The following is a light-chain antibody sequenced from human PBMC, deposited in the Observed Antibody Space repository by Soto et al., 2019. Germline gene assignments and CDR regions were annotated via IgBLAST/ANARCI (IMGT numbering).Light chain of an antibody. CDR3: QQCNNWPLT. J-gene: IGKJ1*01. V-gene: IGKV3-15*01. CDR1: QSISGT. CDR2: GAS. Sequence: EIVITQSPATLSVSPGGRATLSCRASQSISGTLAWYQQKPGQAPRLLIYGASTRATSFPARFSGSGSGTEFTLTISSLQSEDFAVYYCQQCNNWPLTFGQGTKVDIK.